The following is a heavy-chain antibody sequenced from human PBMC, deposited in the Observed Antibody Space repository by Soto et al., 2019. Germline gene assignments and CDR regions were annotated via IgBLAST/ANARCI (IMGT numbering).Heavy chain of an antibody. Sequence: SETLSLTCTVSGVSISSGDYYWSWIRQPPGKGLEWIGYIYYSGSTYYNPSLKSRVTISVDTSKNQFSLKLSSVTAADTAVYYCARDRYYYDSSGPTGFDYWGQGTLVTVSS. D-gene: IGHD3-22*01. J-gene: IGHJ4*02. CDR1: GVSISSGDYY. CDR2: IYYSGST. V-gene: IGHV4-30-4*01. CDR3: ARDRYYYDSSGPTGFDY.